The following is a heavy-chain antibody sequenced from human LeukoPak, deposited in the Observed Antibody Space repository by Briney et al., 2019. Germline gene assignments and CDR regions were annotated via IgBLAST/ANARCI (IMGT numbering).Heavy chain of an antibody. Sequence: SDTLSLTCAVYGGSFSDYSGTWMRQPTGKGLEGIGEINQSGGTNHNPSLKSRVTISVDTSKNQFSLKLSSVTAADTAGYYCARALVYYGSGSYRYDYWGQGTLVTVSS. J-gene: IGHJ4*02. CDR3: ARALVYYGSGSYRYDY. D-gene: IGHD3-10*01. CDR1: GGSFSDYS. CDR2: INQSGGT. V-gene: IGHV4-34*01.